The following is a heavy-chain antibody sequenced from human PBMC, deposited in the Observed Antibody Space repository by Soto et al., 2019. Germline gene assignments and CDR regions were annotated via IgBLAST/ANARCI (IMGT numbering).Heavy chain of an antibody. D-gene: IGHD4-17*01. J-gene: IGHJ4*02. Sequence: PSETLSLTCTVSGGSVINSSYYWGWIRQSPGKGLEWIGSVYYRGRSYSKSSVKSRVTISVDTSKNRFSLSLNSVTASGTAVYFCVSQRTTVPTQAYFDYWGPGALVTVSS. CDR2: VYYRGRS. V-gene: IGHV4-39*01. CDR1: GGSVINSSYY. CDR3: VSQRTTVPTQAYFDY.